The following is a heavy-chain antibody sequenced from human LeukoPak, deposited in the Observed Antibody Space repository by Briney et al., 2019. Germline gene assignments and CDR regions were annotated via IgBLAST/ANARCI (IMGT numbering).Heavy chain of an antibody. CDR1: GYTFTGYY. CDR2: INPNSGGT. Sequence: GASVKVSCKASGYTFTGYYKHWVRQAPGQGLEWMGRINPNSGGTNYAQKFQGRVTMTRDTSISTAYMELSRLRSDDTAVYYCARVIVGATTGSSFDYWGQGTLVTVSS. V-gene: IGHV1-2*06. D-gene: IGHD1-26*01. J-gene: IGHJ4*02. CDR3: ARVIVGATTGSSFDY.